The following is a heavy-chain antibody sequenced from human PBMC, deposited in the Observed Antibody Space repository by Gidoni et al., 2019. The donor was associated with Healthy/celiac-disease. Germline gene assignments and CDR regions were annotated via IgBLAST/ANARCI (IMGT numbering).Heavy chain of an antibody. CDR3: AKSIYDFWSGYPDY. CDR2: ISGSGGST. Sequence: EVQLLESGGGLVKPGGSLRLSCAASGFTVSSYAMSWVRQAPGKGLEWVSAISGSGGSTYYADSVKGRFTISRDNSKNTLYLQMNSLRAEDTAVYYCAKSIYDFWSGYPDYWGQGTLVTVSS. D-gene: IGHD3-3*01. V-gene: IGHV3-23*01. CDR1: GFTVSSYA. J-gene: IGHJ4*02.